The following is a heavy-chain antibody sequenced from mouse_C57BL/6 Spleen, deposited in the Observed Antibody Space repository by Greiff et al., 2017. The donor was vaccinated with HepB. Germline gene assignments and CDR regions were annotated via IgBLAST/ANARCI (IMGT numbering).Heavy chain of an antibody. Sequence: VQLQQSGTVLARPGASVKMSCKTSGYTFTSYWMHWVKQRPGQGLEWIGAIYPGNSDTSYNQKFKGKAKLTAVTSASTAYMELSSLTNEDSAVYYCTRRGTTVVAPYYFDYWGQGTTLTVSS. CDR1: GYTFTSYW. J-gene: IGHJ2*01. D-gene: IGHD1-1*01. CDR3: TRRGTTVVAPYYFDY. V-gene: IGHV1-5*01. CDR2: IYPGNSDT.